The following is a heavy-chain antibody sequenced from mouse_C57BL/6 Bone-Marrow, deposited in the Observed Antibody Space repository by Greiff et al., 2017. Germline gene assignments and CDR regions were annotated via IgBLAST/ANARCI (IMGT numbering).Heavy chain of an antibody. CDR3: ARDLYSPSFDY. J-gene: IGHJ2*01. Sequence: VQLQQSGAELAKPGASVKLSCKASGYTFTSYWMHWLKQRPGQGLEWIGYINPSSGYTKYNQKFKDKATLTADKSSITAYMQLSSLTYEDSAVYYCARDLYSPSFDYWDQGTTLTVSS. D-gene: IGHD2-1*01. V-gene: IGHV1-7*01. CDR2: INPSSGYT. CDR1: GYTFTSYW.